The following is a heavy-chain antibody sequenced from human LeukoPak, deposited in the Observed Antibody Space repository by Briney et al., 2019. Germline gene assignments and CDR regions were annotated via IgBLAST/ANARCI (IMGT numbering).Heavy chain of an antibody. V-gene: IGHV1-2*06. CDR3: VRDLRGGAVSGTDRFDP. J-gene: IGHJ5*02. CDR2: INPYSGDT. CDR1: GYTFTGYH. Sequence: ASVKVSCKASGYTFTGYHIHWVRQAPGQGLEWMGRINPYSGDTNFAQKFQGRVTMTRDTSITTAYMELSRLRSDDTAVYYCVRDLRGGAVSGTDRFDPWGQGTLVTVSS. D-gene: IGHD6-19*01.